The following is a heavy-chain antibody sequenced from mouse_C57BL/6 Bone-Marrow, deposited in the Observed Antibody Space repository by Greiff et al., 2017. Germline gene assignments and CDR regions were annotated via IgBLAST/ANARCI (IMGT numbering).Heavy chain of an antibody. CDR2: INPGSGGT. CDR1: GYAFTNYL. CDR3: AREVYDYDVLFDV. D-gene: IGHD2-4*01. J-gene: IGHJ1*03. Sequence: QVQLKESGAELVRPGTSVKVSCKASGYAFTNYLIEWVKQRPGQGLEWIGVINPGSGGTNYNEKFKGKATLTADKSSSTAYMQLSSLTSEDSAVYFCAREVYDYDVLFDVWGTGTTVTVSS. V-gene: IGHV1-54*01.